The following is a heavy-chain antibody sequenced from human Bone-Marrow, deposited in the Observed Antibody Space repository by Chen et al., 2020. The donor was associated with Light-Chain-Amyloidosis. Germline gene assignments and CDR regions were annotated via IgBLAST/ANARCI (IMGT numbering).Heavy chain of an antibody. D-gene: IGHD3-10*01. Sequence: QVHLVPSAAEVKKPGASVKVSCKASGYTFTSYGISWVRQAPGQGLEWMGWISAYNGNTNYAQKLQGRVTMTTDTSTSTAYMELRSLRSDDTAVYYCARAKLIRTYNWFDPWGQGTLVTVSS. CDR3: ARAKLIRTYNWFDP. V-gene: IGHV1-18*01. J-gene: IGHJ5*02. CDR1: GYTFTSYG. CDR2: ISAYNGNT.